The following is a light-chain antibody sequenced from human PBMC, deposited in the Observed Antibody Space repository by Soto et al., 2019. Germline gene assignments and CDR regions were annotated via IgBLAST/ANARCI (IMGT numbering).Light chain of an antibody. CDR3: CSYAGSYSYV. V-gene: IGLV2-23*01. CDR1: SSDVGSYNL. J-gene: IGLJ1*01. Sequence: QSALTQPASVSGSPGQSITISCTGTSSDVGSYNLVSWYQQHPGKAPKLMIYEGSKRPSGVPDRFSGSKSGNTASLTISWLLAEDEADYYCCSYAGSYSYVFGTGTKLTVL. CDR2: EGS.